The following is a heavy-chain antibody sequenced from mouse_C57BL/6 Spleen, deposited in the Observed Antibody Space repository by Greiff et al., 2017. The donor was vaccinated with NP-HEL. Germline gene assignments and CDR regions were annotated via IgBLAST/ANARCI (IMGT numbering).Heavy chain of an antibody. CDR2: ISDGGSYT. J-gene: IGHJ2*01. Sequence: EVQVVESGGGLVKPGGSLKLSCAASGFTFSSYAMSWVRQTPEKRLEWVATISDGGSYTYYPDNVKGRFTISRDNAKNNLYLQMSHLKSEDTAMYYCARVGGIYYYGSSYVGYFDYWGQGTTLTVSS. CDR1: GFTFSSYA. CDR3: ARVGGIYYYGSSYVGYFDY. V-gene: IGHV5-4*01. D-gene: IGHD1-1*01.